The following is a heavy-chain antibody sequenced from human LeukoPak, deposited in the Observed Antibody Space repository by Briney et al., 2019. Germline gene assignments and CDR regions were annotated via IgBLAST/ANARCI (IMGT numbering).Heavy chain of an antibody. D-gene: IGHD1-7*01. CDR2: IYYSGST. CDR1: GGSISSSSYY. J-gene: IGHJ3*02. CDR3: ARGLNPDWNSDAFDI. Sequence: PSETLSLTCTVSGGSISSSSYYWGWIRQPPGKGLEWIGSIYYSGSTYYNPSLKSRVTISVDTSKNQFSLKLSSVTAADTAVYYCARGLNPDWNSDAFDIWGQGTMVTVSS. V-gene: IGHV4-39*07.